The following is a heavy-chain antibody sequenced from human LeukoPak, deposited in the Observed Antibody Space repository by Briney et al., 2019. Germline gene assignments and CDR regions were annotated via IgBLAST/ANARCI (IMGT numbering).Heavy chain of an antibody. V-gene: IGHV3-21*01. CDR3: ARSRYYDFWSGYLSDWDY. Sequence: GGSLRLSCAASGFTFSSYSMNWVRQAPGKGLEWVSSISSSSSYIYYADSVKGRFTNSRDNAKNSLYLQMSRLRAEDTAVYYCARSRYYDFWSGYLSDWDYWGQGTLVTVSS. CDR1: GFTFSSYS. J-gene: IGHJ4*02. D-gene: IGHD3-3*01. CDR2: ISSSSSYI.